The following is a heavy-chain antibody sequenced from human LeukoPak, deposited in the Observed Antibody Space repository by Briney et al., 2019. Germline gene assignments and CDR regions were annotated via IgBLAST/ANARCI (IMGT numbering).Heavy chain of an antibody. CDR2: IGTAGDT. Sequence: GGSLRLSCAASGFTFSSYDMLWVRQPTGKPLEWVSTIGTAGDTYYPDSVKGRFTFSRENAKNSLYLQMSSLRAEDTAVYYCARESLAGAIDSWGQRTLVTVSS. V-gene: IGHV3-13*01. CDR1: GFTFSSYD. J-gene: IGHJ5*01. CDR3: ARESLAGAIDS. D-gene: IGHD1-26*01.